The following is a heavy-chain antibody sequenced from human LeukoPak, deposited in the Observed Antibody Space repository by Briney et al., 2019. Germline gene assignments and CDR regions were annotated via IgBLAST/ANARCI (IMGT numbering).Heavy chain of an antibody. J-gene: IGHJ4*02. D-gene: IGHD1-26*01. Sequence: GGSLRLSCAASGFTFTDYWISWVRQAPGKGLEWVANLKQDGTEKYYMDSVKGRFTISRDNAKRSLYLQMNSLTADDTAVYFCARGGATVVSWGQGTLVTVSS. CDR1: GFTFTDYW. CDR3: ARGGATVVS. V-gene: IGHV3-7*05. CDR2: LKQDGTEK.